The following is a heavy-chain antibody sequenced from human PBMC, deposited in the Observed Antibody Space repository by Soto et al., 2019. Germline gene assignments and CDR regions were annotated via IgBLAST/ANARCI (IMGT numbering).Heavy chain of an antibody. CDR1: GGSISKFY. CDR2: VYATGTT. V-gene: IGHV4-4*07. CDR3: VRDGSKTLRDWFDP. J-gene: IGHJ5*02. Sequence: QVQLQESGPGVVKPSETLSLSCSVSGGSISKFYWSWIRKTAGKGLEWMGRVYATGTTDYNPSLRSRVSMSVDISEKTPSLRLTSVTAAATGVYYCVRDGSKTLRDWFDPWGQGKLVTVSS.